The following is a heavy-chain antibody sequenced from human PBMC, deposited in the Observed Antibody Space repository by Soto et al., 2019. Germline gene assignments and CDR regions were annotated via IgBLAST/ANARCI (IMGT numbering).Heavy chain of an antibody. CDR2: IYYSGST. J-gene: IGHJ4*02. CDR1: GGSISSYY. V-gene: IGHV4-59*05. D-gene: IGHD6-19*01. CDR3: ARGTAELSSGWYASFDF. Sequence: SETLSLTCTVSGGSISSYYWSWIRQPPGKGLEWIGSIYYSGSTYYNPSLKSRVTISVDTSRNQFSLKLTSVTAADTAVYYCARGTAELSSGWYASFDFWGLGTLVTVSS.